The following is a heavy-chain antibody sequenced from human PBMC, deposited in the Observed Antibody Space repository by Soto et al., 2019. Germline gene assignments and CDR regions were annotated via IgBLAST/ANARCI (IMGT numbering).Heavy chain of an antibody. Sequence: AEPLSLTCTVSGGSLINYYWSWIRQPAGKGLEWIGRIYTSGSTNYNPSLMSRLTMSVDTSKNQFSLKLRSVTAADTAVYYCARYGKTTDYYYSGMDVWGQGTTVTVSS. CDR1: GGSLINYY. CDR2: IYTSGST. J-gene: IGHJ6*02. V-gene: IGHV4-4*07. CDR3: ARYGKTTDYYYSGMDV. D-gene: IGHD1-1*01.